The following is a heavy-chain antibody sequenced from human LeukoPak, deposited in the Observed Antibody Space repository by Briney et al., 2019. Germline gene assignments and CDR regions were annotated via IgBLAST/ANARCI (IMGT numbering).Heavy chain of an antibody. D-gene: IGHD5-18*01. CDR2: IYYSGST. J-gene: IGHJ4*02. Sequence: KPSETLSLTCSVSGDSINGYYWSWIRQPPGKGLEWIGYIYYSGSTNYNSSLKSRVTISVDTSKNQFSLKLSSVTAADTAVYYCARLRGGGSYGLVDYWGQGTLVTVSS. V-gene: IGHV4-59*01. CDR3: ARLRGGGSYGLVDY. CDR1: GDSINGYY.